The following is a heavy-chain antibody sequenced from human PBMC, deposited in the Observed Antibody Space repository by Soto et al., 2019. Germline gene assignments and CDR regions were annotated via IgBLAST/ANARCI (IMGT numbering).Heavy chain of an antibody. D-gene: IGHD5-18*01. V-gene: IGHV1-8*01. CDR2: MNPNSGNT. J-gene: IGHJ3*02. CDR1: GYTFTSYD. Sequence: ASVKVSCKASGYTFTSYDINWVRQATGQGLEWMGWMNPNSGNTGYAQKFQGRVTMTRNTSISTAYMELSSLRSEDTAVYYCAREGQDSYGYVGAFDIWGQGTMVTVSS. CDR3: AREGQDSYGYVGAFDI.